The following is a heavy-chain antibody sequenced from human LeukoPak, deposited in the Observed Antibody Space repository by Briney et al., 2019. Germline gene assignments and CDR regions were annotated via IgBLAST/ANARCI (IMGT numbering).Heavy chain of an antibody. D-gene: IGHD3-22*01. Sequence: ASVKVSCKASGYTFTGYYMHWVRQAPGQGLEWMGRINPNSGGTNYAQKFQGRVTMTRDTSISTAYMELSRLRSDDTAVYYCARAYYYDLLNWFDPWGQGTQVTVSS. CDR3: ARAYYYDLLNWFDP. J-gene: IGHJ5*02. V-gene: IGHV1-2*06. CDR1: GYTFTGYY. CDR2: INPNSGGT.